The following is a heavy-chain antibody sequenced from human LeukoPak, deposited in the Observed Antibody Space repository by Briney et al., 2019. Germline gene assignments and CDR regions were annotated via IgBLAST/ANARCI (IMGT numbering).Heavy chain of an antibody. CDR2: ISGSGSTI. CDR3: ARGLDSGSPMMTDYYGMDV. Sequence: GGSLRLSCAASGFAFRDYFMTWIRQAPGKRLEWLSYISGSGSTIYYADSVKGRFPISRDNAKNSLYLQMNSLRVEDTALYYCARGLDSGSPMMTDYYGMDVWGQGTTVTVSS. V-gene: IGHV3-11*01. D-gene: IGHD3-10*01. J-gene: IGHJ6*02. CDR1: GFAFRDYF.